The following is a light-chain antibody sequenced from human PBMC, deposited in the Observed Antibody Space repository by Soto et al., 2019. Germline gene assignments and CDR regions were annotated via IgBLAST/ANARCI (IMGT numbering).Light chain of an antibody. J-gene: IGKJ1*01. V-gene: IGKV3-20*01. Sequence: IVLTQSPGTLSLSPGERTTLSCRASQSISRYLAWYQQKPGQGPRLLIYGASSRATGTPDRFSGSGSGTDFTLSISRLEPEDFAVYYCQQYSNLWTFGQGTKVDI. CDR1: QSISRY. CDR2: GAS. CDR3: QQYSNLWT.